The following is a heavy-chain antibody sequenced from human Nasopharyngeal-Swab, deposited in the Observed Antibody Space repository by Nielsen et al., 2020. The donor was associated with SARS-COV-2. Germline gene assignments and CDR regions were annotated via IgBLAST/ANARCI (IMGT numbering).Heavy chain of an antibody. J-gene: IGHJ5*02. Sequence: SETLSLTCSVSGGSISLGGYYWSWIRQHPGKGLEWIGYISYSGRTDYNPSLKSRVSISVDTSKNQFSLKLSSVTAADTAVYYCARDRQQWLSTWFDPWGQGTLVTVSS. CDR2: ISYSGRT. V-gene: IGHV4-31*03. D-gene: IGHD6-19*01. CDR1: GGSISLGGYY. CDR3: ARDRQQWLSTWFDP.